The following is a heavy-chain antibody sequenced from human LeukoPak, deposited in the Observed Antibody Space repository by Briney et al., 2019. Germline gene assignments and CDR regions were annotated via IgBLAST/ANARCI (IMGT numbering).Heavy chain of an antibody. D-gene: IGHD1-26*01. V-gene: IGHV4-59*01. Sequence: SETLSLTCTASGASISSYYWSWIRQPPAQGLEWIGYSYYSGSTNYNPSLKSRVTISVDTSKNQFSLQLSSVTAADTAVYYCARDGVGFFDYWGQGTLVTVSS. CDR1: GASISSYY. CDR3: ARDGVGFFDY. CDR2: SYYSGST. J-gene: IGHJ4*02.